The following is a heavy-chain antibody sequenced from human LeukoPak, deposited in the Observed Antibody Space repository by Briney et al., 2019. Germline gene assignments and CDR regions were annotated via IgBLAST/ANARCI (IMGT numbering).Heavy chain of an antibody. CDR1: GFFFSSYA. Sequence: GGSLRLSCAASGFFFSSYAMHWVRQAPGKGLEWVAVIWYDGSNKYYADSVKGRFTISRDNSKNTLYLQMNSLRAEDTAVYYCASTRYCSSGSCYLFDYWGQGTLVTVSS. D-gene: IGHD2-15*01. V-gene: IGHV3-33*08. CDR2: IWYDGSNK. CDR3: ASTRYCSSGSCYLFDY. J-gene: IGHJ4*02.